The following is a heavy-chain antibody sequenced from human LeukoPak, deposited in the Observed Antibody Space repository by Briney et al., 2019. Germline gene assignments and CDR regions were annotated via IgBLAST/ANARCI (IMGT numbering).Heavy chain of an antibody. CDR1: GGSISSSNW. CDR3: GRAEHDWGPEY. Sequence: SETLSLTCAVSGGSISSSNWWSWVRQPPGKGLEWIGEIYHSGSTNYNPSLKSRVTISVDKSKNQFSLKLSSVTPEDTAVYYCGRAEHDWGPEYWGQGILVTVSS. D-gene: IGHD3-9*01. J-gene: IGHJ4*02. CDR2: IYHSGST. V-gene: IGHV4-4*02.